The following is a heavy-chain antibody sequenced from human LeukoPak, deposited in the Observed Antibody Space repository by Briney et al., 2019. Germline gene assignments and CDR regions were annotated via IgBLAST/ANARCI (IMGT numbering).Heavy chain of an antibody. CDR1: EFTFSSYW. D-gene: IGHD3-10*01. V-gene: IGHV3-7*01. J-gene: IGHJ4*02. CDR2: IKQDGSEK. Sequence: GGSLRLSCTASEFTFSSYWMSWVRQAPGKGLEWVANIKQDGSEKDYVDSVKGRFTISRDNAKNTLYLQMNSLRAEDTAIYYCFREGGDWGQGTLVTVSS. CDR3: FREGGD.